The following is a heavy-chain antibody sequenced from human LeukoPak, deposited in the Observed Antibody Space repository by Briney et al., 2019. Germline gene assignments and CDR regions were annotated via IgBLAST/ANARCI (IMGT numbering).Heavy chain of an antibody. Sequence: ASVKVSCKASGYPFNGYYMQWVRQAPAQGLEWMGRINPNSGGTDSAQKFQGRVTMTIDTSINTAYMELSSLTSDDTAVYYCARDRRGYSGYDMNWGQGTLVTVSS. CDR3: ARDRRGYSGYDMN. J-gene: IGHJ4*02. V-gene: IGHV1-2*06. CDR2: INPNSGGT. D-gene: IGHD5-12*01. CDR1: GYPFNGYY.